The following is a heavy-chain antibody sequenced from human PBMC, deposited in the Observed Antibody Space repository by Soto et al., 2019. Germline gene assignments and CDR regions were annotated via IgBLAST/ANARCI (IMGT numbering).Heavy chain of an antibody. Sequence: APLKGSFKASGFTLSPRGFTLERQAPGQGLEWMGWVSAYNGNTNYAQKLQGRVTMTTYTSTNTAYMELRSLRSDDTAMYYCARTDSRPQDFDYWGQGTLVTVSS. V-gene: IGHV1-18*01. CDR2: VSAYNGNT. J-gene: IGHJ4*02. CDR3: ARTDSRPQDFDY. D-gene: IGHD6-13*01. CDR1: GFTLSPRG.